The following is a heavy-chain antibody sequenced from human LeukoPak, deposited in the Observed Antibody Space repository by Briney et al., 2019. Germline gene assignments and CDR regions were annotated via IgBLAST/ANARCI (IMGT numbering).Heavy chain of an antibody. V-gene: IGHV3-30*01. CDR2: ISYDGSTN. J-gene: IGHJ4*02. CDR3: ARDLSRGHYEGYFDY. D-gene: IGHD3-22*01. Sequence: GRSLRLSCAASGFTFSSYGLHWVRQAPGKGLEWVALISYDGSTNYYADSVKGRFTISRDNSKNTLYLQMNRLRAEDTAVYYCARDLSRGHYEGYFDYWGQGTLVTVSS. CDR1: GFTFSSYG.